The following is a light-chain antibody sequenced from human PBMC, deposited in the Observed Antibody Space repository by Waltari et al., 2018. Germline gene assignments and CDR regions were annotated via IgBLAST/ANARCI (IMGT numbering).Light chain of an antibody. Sequence: DIQMTQSPSTLSAPVGDRVTITCRASQSIRSWLAWYQQKPGKAPKLLISKASTLESGVPSRFSGSGSGTEFTLTISSLQPDDFATYYCLQFNSFPLTFGGGTKVEIK. J-gene: IGKJ4*01. CDR1: QSIRSW. V-gene: IGKV1-5*03. CDR2: KAS. CDR3: LQFNSFPLT.